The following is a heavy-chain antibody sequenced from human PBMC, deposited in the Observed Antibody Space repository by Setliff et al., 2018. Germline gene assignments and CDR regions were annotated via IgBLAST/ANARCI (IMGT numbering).Heavy chain of an antibody. CDR1: GYTFTGYY. V-gene: IGHV1-2*02. CDR3: ARGSLYYGSGSYYTTEYFQH. CDR2: INPNSGGT. J-gene: IGHJ1*01. Sequence: GASVKVSCKASGYTFTGYYMHWVRQAPGQGLEWMGWINPNSGGTNYSQKFQGRVTMTRDTSISTAYMELSRLRSDDTAVYYCARGSLYYGSGSYYTTEYFQHWGQGTLVTVS. D-gene: IGHD3-10*01.